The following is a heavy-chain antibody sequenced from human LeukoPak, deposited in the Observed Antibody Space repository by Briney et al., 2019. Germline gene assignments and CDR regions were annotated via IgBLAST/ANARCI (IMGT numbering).Heavy chain of an antibody. CDR3: ARMKSSITIFGVVSDY. CDR2: INHSGST. J-gene: IGHJ4*02. D-gene: IGHD3-3*01. CDR1: GGSFSGYY. V-gene: IGHV4-34*01. Sequence: PSETLSLTCAVYGGSFSGYYWSWIRQPPGKGLEGIGEINHSGSTNYNPSLKSRVTISVDTSKNQFSLKLSSVTAADTAVYYCARMKSSITIFGVVSDYWGQGTLVTVSS.